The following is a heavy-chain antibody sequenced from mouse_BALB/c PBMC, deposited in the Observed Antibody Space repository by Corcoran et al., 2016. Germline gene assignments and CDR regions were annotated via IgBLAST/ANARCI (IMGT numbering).Heavy chain of an antibody. CDR2: INTYTGEP. J-gene: IGHJ2*01. CDR1: GYTFTNYG. Sequence: QIQLVQSGPALKKPGETVKISCKASGYTFTNYGRNWVKQAPGKGLKWMGWINTYTGEPTYADDFKGRFAFSLETSASTADLQINNLKNEDMATYFCARAPFGYYWGQGTTLTVSA. V-gene: IGHV9-1*02. CDR3: ARAPFGYY.